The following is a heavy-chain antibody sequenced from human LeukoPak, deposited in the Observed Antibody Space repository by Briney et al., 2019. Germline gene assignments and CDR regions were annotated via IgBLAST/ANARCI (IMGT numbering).Heavy chain of an antibody. CDR3: ARDGRFSYGAFDI. CDR2: IKQDGSEK. J-gene: IGHJ3*02. CDR1: GFTFSDYW. V-gene: IGHV3-7*01. Sequence: PGGSLRLSCVASGFTFSDYWMTWVRQAPGKGLECAANIKQDGSEKFYVDSVKGRFIICRDKAKNSLYLQMNRLRAEDTAVYYCARDGRFSYGAFDIWGQGTMVTVSS. D-gene: IGHD3-3*01.